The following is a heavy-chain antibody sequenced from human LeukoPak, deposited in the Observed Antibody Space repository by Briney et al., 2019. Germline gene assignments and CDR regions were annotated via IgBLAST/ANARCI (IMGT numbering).Heavy chain of an antibody. V-gene: IGHV3-48*04. CDR2: ITGTSSTI. CDR3: GRVGGRSKAAKGDAFDI. CDR1: GFSFSDYS. D-gene: IGHD6-6*01. J-gene: IGHJ3*02. Sequence: GGSLRLSCAASGFSFSDYSINWFRQAPGKGLEWVSYITGTSSTIYYADSVKGRFTISRDNAQNSMYLQMNSLRAEDTAVYYCGRVGGRSKAAKGDAFDIWGQGTMVTVSS.